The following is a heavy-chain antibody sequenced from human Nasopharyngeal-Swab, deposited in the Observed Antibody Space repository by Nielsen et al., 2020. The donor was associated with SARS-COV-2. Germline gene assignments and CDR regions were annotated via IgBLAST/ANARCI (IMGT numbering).Heavy chain of an antibody. J-gene: IGHJ2*01. Sequence: SQTLSLTCAFYGGSFSAYYWRWIRQPPGKGLEGIGEINHSGSTNYNPSLKSRVTISIDTSKNQFSLKLSSVTAADTAVYYCARGGNCSGGSCYSKWRSIWYFDLWGRGTLVTVSS. CDR2: INHSGST. CDR1: GGSFSAYY. CDR3: ARGGNCSGGSCYSKWRSIWYFDL. D-gene: IGHD2-15*01. V-gene: IGHV4-34*01.